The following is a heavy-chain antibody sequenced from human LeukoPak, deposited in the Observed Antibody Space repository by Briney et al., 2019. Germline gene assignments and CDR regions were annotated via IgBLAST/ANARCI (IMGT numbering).Heavy chain of an antibody. Sequence: ASVTVSCKASGYTFTNYYIHWVRQAPGQGLEWMGIINPSGGSTSYAQKFQGRVTMTRDTSTSTVYMELSSLRSEDTAVHYCARSYGGNSGLYYYGMDVWGQGTTVTVSS. CDR3: ARSYGGNSGLYYYGMDV. CDR2: INPSGGST. V-gene: IGHV1-46*01. D-gene: IGHD4-23*01. CDR1: GYTFTNYY. J-gene: IGHJ6*02.